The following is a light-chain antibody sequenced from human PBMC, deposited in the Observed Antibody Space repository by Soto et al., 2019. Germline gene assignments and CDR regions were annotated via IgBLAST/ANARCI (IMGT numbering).Light chain of an antibody. Sequence: DIVMTQSQVSLPVTPGEPASISCRYSQSLLHSNGYNYLDWYLQKPGQSPQLLIYLGSNRASGVPDRFSGSGSGTDFTLKISRVEAEDVGVYYCMQALQTPPTFGQVTRLEIK. J-gene: IGKJ5*01. CDR2: LGS. CDR3: MQALQTPPT. CDR1: QSLLHSNGYNY. V-gene: IGKV2-28*01.